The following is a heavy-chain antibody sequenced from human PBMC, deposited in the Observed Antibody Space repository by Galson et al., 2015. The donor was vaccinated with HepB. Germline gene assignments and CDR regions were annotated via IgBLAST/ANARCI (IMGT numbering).Heavy chain of an antibody. D-gene: IGHD6-19*01. Sequence: SVKVSCKASGCTFTRYGISWVRQAPGQGLEWMGWISAYTGNTEYAQKFQGRVTMTTDTSTTTAYVELRSLRSDDTATYYCARDSNRISVAALDYWGQGSLVTVSS. CDR1: GCTFTRYG. J-gene: IGHJ4*02. V-gene: IGHV1-18*04. CDR3: ARDSNRISVAALDY. CDR2: ISAYTGNT.